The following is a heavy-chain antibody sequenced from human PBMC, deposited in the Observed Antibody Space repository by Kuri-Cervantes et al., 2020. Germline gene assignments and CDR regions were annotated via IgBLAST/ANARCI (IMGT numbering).Heavy chain of an antibody. V-gene: IGHV5-51*01. CDR3: ARLQGPYSYDSSGYLRAFDI. D-gene: IGHD3-22*01. J-gene: IGHJ3*02. CDR2: IYPGDSDT. Sequence: GGSLRLSCKGSGYSFTNYWIGWVRQMPGKGLEWMGSIYPGDSDTRYSPSFQGQVTISADKSLSTAYLQWSSLKASDTAMYYCARLQGPYSYDSSGYLRAFDIWGQGTMVTVSS. CDR1: GYSFTNYW.